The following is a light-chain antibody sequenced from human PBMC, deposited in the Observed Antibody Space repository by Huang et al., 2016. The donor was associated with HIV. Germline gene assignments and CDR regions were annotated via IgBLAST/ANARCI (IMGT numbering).Light chain of an antibody. V-gene: IGKV3D-15*01. CDR3: QQYNKWPRT. CDR1: QYLGSN. J-gene: IGKJ1*01. Sequence: DILMTQSPVTLSVPPGERATLPCRASQYLGSNLAWYQQKPGHPPRLLMYDASTRATGAPARFSGSGSKTDFNRTIDSLQSEDSALYFCQQYNKWPRTFGQGTKLEIK. CDR2: DAS.